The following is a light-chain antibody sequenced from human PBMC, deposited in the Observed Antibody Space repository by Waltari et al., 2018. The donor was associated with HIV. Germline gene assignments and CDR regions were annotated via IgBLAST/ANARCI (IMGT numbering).Light chain of an antibody. CDR2: KDK. CDR3: QSTDITGTYAV. CDR1: ALPKQF. J-gene: IGLJ1*01. Sequence: YELTQSPSVSVSPGQTATINCFGDALPKQFAYWYQHKPGQAPVLLISKDKERPSGIPDRFAGSGSGTTVTLTISGVRAEDESDYYCQSTDITGTYAVFGPVTKVTVL. V-gene: IGLV3-25*03.